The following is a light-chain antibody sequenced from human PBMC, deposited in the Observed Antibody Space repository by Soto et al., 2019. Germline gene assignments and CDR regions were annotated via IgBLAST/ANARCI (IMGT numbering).Light chain of an antibody. V-gene: IGKV1-5*03. CDR1: QSISSW. CDR2: KAS. Sequence: DIQMTQSPSTLSASVGDRVTITCRASQSISSWLAWYQQKPGKAPKLLIYKASSSESGVPSRFSGSGSGTEFTLTINSLQPDDFATYYFQQYNSYYTFGQGTKLEIK. CDR3: QQYNSYYT. J-gene: IGKJ2*01.